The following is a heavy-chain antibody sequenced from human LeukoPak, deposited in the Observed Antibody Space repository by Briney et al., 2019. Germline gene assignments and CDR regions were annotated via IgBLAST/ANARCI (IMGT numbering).Heavy chain of an antibody. J-gene: IGHJ1*01. V-gene: IGHV5-51*01. CDR2: IYPGDSDT. D-gene: IGHD3-16*01. CDR1: GYTFTNHW. CDR3: ARHTGEGSHFQH. Sequence: GESLKISSKASGYTFTNHWIGWVRQMPGKGLEWMGIIYPGDSDTRYSPSFRGQVIISADKSIRTAYLQWTSLKASDTAMYYCARHTGEGSHFQHWGQGSLVTVSS.